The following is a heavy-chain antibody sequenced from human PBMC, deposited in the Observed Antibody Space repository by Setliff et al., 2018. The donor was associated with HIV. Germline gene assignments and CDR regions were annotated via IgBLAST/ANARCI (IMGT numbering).Heavy chain of an antibody. D-gene: IGHD3-22*01. J-gene: IGHJ4*02. Sequence: GGSLRLSCAASGFIFSSYSMNWVRQAPGKGLEWVSFISPSGTYIHYADSLKGRFTISRDNAKNSLYLQMNSLRAEDTAVYYCARDPPWNYDSSGYPYYFDYWGQGTLVTVSS. CDR3: ARDPPWNYDSSGYPYYFDY. V-gene: IGHV3-21*01. CDR2: ISPSGTYI. CDR1: GFIFSSYS.